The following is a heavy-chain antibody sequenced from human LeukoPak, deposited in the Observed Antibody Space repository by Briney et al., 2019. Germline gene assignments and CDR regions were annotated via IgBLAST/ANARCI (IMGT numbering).Heavy chain of an antibody. CDR1: GGSISSSSYY. CDR3: ARGALKWELPPIRARKSYYFDY. D-gene: IGHD1-26*01. Sequence: SETLSLTCTVAGGSISSSSYYWGWSRHPPGELLELIGSIYYSRSTYYNPSLKSRVTISVDTSKNQFSLKLSSVTAADTAVYYCARGALKWELPPIRARKSYYFDYWGQGTLVTVSS. CDR2: IYYSRST. V-gene: IGHV4-39*01. J-gene: IGHJ4*02.